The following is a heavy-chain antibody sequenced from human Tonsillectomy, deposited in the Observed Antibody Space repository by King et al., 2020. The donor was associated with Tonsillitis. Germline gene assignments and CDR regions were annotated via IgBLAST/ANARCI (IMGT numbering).Heavy chain of an antibody. CDR1: GFTFSTYW. CDR3: AGRLAQQWAFDY. Sequence: VQLVESGGGLVQPGGSLRLSCAASGFTFSTYWMSWVRQAPGKGLEWVASIKEDGSEKYYVDSVKGRFTISRDNAKNSLYLQMNSLRVEDTAGYYCAGRLAQQWAFDYWGQGTLVTVSS. V-gene: IGHV3-7*03. J-gene: IGHJ4*02. D-gene: IGHD1-26*01. CDR2: IKEDGSEK.